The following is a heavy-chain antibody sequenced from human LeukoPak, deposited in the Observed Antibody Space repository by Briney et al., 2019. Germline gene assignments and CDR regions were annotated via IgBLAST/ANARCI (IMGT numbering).Heavy chain of an antibody. Sequence: GGSLRLSCAASGFTFSSYGMSWVRQAPGKGLEWVSAISGSGGSTYYADSVKGRFTISRDNSKNTMYLQMNSLRAEDTAVYYCAKLSGYDILTGYNDWGQGTLVTVSS. V-gene: IGHV3-23*01. J-gene: IGHJ4*02. CDR3: AKLSGYDILTGYND. CDR2: ISGSGGST. CDR1: GFTFSSYG. D-gene: IGHD3-9*01.